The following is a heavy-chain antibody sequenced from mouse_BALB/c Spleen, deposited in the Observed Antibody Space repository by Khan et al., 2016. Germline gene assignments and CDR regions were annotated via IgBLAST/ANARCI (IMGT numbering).Heavy chain of an antibody. CDR1: GYTFTNYG. Sequence: QIQLVQSGPELKKPGETVKISCKASGYTFTNYGMNWVKQAPGKDLKWMGWINTYTGEPTYADDFKGRFAFSLETSASTAYLQINNLRNEDTATYVCARSYRSRPGAMDYWGQGTSVTVSS. J-gene: IGHJ4*01. CDR2: INTYTGEP. D-gene: IGHD2-14*01. CDR3: ARSYRSRPGAMDY. V-gene: IGHV9-3-1*01.